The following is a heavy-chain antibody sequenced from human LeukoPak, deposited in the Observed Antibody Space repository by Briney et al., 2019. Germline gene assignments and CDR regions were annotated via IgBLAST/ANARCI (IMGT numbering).Heavy chain of an antibody. Sequence: GGSLRLSCAASGFTFSSYWMHWVRQAPGKGLVWVSRINSDGSTTSYADSVMGRFTISRDNSKNTLYLQMNSLRAEDTAVYYCAKDRGCSSTSCYGYYYGMDVWGQGTTVTVSS. D-gene: IGHD2-2*01. CDR2: INSDGSTT. J-gene: IGHJ6*02. CDR1: GFTFSSYW. CDR3: AKDRGCSSTSCYGYYYGMDV. V-gene: IGHV3-74*01.